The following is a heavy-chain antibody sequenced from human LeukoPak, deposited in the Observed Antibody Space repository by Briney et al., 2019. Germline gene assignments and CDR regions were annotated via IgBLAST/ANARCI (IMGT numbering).Heavy chain of an antibody. D-gene: IGHD1-7*01. CDR2: ISGSGGST. V-gene: IGHV3-23*01. CDR3: AKDAIPRNSMWDYFDY. Sequence: QSGGSLRLSCAASGFTFSSYAMSWVRQAPGKGLEWVSAISGSGGSTYYAESVKGRFIISRDNFQDKLFLQMNSLRVEDTAVYYCAKDAIPRNSMWDYFDYWGQGTLVTVSS. CDR1: GFTFSSYA. J-gene: IGHJ4*02.